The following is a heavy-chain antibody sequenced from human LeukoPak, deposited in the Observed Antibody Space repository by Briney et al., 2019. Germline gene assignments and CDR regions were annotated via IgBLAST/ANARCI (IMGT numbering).Heavy chain of an antibody. CDR3: ARVRETIRYFDY. CDR1: GGSISSHY. D-gene: IGHD2-21*01. CDR2: IYYSGST. V-gene: IGHV4-59*11. Sequence: SETLSLTYTVSGGSISSHYWSWIRQPPGKGLEWIGYIYYSGSTNYNPSLKSRVTISVDTSKNQFSLKLSSVTAADTAVYYCARVRETIRYFDYWGQGTLVTVSS. J-gene: IGHJ4*02.